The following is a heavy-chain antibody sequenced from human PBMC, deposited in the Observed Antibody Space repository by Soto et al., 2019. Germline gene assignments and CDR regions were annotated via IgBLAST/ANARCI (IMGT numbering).Heavy chain of an antibody. CDR2: IYYSGST. Sequence: SETLSLTCTVSGGSISSYYWSWIRQPPGKGLEWIGYIYYSGSTNYNPSLKSRVTISVDTSKNQFSLKLSSVTAADTAVYYCARDRYDILTGYSSWFDPWGQGTLVTVSS. D-gene: IGHD3-9*01. J-gene: IGHJ5*02. CDR3: ARDRYDILTGYSSWFDP. CDR1: GGSISSYY. V-gene: IGHV4-59*01.